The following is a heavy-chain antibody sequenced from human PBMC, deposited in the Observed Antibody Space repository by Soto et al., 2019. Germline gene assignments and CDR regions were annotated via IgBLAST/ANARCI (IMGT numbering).Heavy chain of an antibody. Sequence: GGSLRLSCAASGFTFDDYTMHWVRQAPGKGLEWVSLISWDGGSTYYADSVKGRFTISRDNSKNSLYLQMNSLRTEDTALYYCAKDNTVYYDFWSGYGMDVWGQGTTVTVSS. V-gene: IGHV3-43*01. CDR3: AKDNTVYYDFWSGYGMDV. J-gene: IGHJ6*02. CDR2: ISWDGGST. D-gene: IGHD3-3*01. CDR1: GFTFDDYT.